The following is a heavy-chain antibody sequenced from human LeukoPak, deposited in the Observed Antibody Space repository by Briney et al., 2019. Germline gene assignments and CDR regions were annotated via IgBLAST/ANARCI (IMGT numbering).Heavy chain of an antibody. V-gene: IGHV3-7*01. CDR1: GFTFSSYW. CDR2: IKQDGSEK. J-gene: IGHJ4*02. D-gene: IGHD1-26*01. Sequence: GGSLRLSCAASGFTFSSYWMSWVRQAPGKGLEWVANIKQDGSEKYYVDSVKGRFTISRDNAKNSLYLQMNSLRAEDTAVYYCARERSVVGATDLDYWGQGTLVTVSS. CDR3: ARERSVVGATDLDY.